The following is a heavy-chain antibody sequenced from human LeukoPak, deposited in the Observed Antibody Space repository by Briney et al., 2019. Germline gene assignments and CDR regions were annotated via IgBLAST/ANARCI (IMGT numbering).Heavy chain of an antibody. CDR3: ARDEVDCSSTSCYLGYYYYGMDV. CDR2: ISSSSSYI. V-gene: IGHV3-21*01. J-gene: IGHJ6*02. Sequence: GSLRLSCAASGFTFSSYSMNWVRQAPGKGLEWVSSISSSSSYIYYADSVKGRFTISRDNAKNSLYLQMNSLRAEDTAVYYCARDEVDCSSTSCYLGYYYYGMDVWGQGTTVTVSS. CDR1: GFTFSSYS. D-gene: IGHD2-2*01.